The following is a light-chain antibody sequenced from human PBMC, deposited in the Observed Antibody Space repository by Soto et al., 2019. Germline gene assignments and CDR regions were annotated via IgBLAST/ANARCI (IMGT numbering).Light chain of an antibody. CDR1: SSDVGAFSY. CDR3: SSFVDGTSYV. V-gene: IGLV2-8*01. Sequence: QSALTQPPSVSGSPGQSVTISCTGTSSDVGAFSYVSWYQHHPGKVPKFLIYEVNKRPSGVPDRFSGSKSGNTASLTVSGLQPEDEAEYFCSSFVDGTSYVFGTGTKVTVL. J-gene: IGLJ1*01. CDR2: EVN.